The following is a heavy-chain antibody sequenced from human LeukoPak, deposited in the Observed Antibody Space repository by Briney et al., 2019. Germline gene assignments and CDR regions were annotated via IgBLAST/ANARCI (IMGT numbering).Heavy chain of an antibody. CDR3: ARDATLLWFGETLGGNFDY. Sequence: ASVKVSCKASGYTFTSYVISWVRQAPGQGLEWMGGIIPIFNTAHYAQKFQGRVTITADESTSTAYMELSSLRSEDTAVYYCARDATLLWFGETLGGNFDYWGQGTLVTVSS. D-gene: IGHD3-10*01. CDR2: IIPIFNTA. CDR1: GYTFTSYV. J-gene: IGHJ4*02. V-gene: IGHV1-69*13.